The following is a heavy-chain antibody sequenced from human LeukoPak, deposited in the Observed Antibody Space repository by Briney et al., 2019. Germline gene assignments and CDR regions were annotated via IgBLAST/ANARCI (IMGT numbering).Heavy chain of an antibody. CDR2: IYYSGRT. J-gene: IGHJ4*02. V-gene: IGHV4-31*11. Sequence: SQTLSFTCAVSGGSISSNAYSWNWIRQRPGKGLEWIGYIYYSGRTSYNPSLESRVTFSVDTSKNQFSLKLRSVTAADTAVYFCAREAYPVPFDYWGRGTLVTVSS. CDR1: GGSISSNAYS. CDR3: AREAYPVPFDY.